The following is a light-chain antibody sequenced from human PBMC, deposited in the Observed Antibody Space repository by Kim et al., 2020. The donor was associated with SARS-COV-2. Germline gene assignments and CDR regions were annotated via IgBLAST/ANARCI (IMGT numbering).Light chain of an antibody. CDR1: QTISNF. Sequence: ASVGDRFTITCRASQTISNFLNWYQQKPGKAPNLLIYAASNLQSGVPSRFSGTRSGTDFTLTISSLQPEDFATYYCQQTYITPYTFGPGTKVDIK. CDR2: AAS. CDR3: QQTYITPYT. V-gene: IGKV1-39*01. J-gene: IGKJ3*01.